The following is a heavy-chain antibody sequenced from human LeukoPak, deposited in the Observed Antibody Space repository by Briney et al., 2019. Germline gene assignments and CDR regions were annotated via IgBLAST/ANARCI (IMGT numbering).Heavy chain of an antibody. CDR3: ARYVYGFDP. D-gene: IGHD2/OR15-2a*01. CDR1: GYSISSGYY. Sequence: PSETLSLTCAVSGYSISSGYYWGWIRQPPGKGLEWLGSMYHSGSTYYNPSLKSRVTISVDTSKNQISLKLSSVTAADTAMYYCARYVYGFDPWGQGTLVTVSS. CDR2: MYHSGST. V-gene: IGHV4-38-2*01. J-gene: IGHJ5*02.